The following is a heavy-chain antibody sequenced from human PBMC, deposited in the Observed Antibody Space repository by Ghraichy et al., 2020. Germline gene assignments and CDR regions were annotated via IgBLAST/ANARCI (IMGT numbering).Heavy chain of an antibody. CDR2: INHGGIT. Sequence: SQTLSLTCAVYGGSFNGYYWSWVRQPPGKGLELVGDINHGGITNYNPSLKSRVTISVDTSKNQFSLKLDSVTAADTAVYYCARGSVGYCSSTTCYNYYYAMDVWGQGTTVTVSS. CDR1: GGSFNGYY. D-gene: IGHD2-2*02. CDR3: ARGSVGYCSSTTCYNYYYAMDV. V-gene: IGHV4-34*01. J-gene: IGHJ6*02.